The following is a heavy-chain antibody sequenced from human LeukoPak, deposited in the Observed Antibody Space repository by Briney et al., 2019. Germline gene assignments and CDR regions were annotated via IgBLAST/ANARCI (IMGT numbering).Heavy chain of an antibody. CDR3: ARVDYGDYVADY. CDR1: GYTFTGYD. CDR2: MNPNSGNT. V-gene: IGHV1-8*01. J-gene: IGHJ4*02. D-gene: IGHD4-17*01. Sequence: ASVKVSCKASGYTFTGYDINWVRQATGQGLEWMGWMNPNSGNTGYAQKFQGRVTMTRNTSISTAYMELSSLRSEDTAVYYCARVDYGDYVADYWGQGTLVTVSS.